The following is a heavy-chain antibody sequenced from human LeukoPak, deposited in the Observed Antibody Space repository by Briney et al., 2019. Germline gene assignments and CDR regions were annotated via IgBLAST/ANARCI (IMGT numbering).Heavy chain of an antibody. CDR1: GFTFSSYD. J-gene: IGHJ4*02. CDR2: IRYDGSNK. Sequence: GGSLRLSCAASGFTFSSYDMHWVRQAPGKGLEWVAFIRYDGSNKYYADSVKGRFTISRDNSKNTLYLQMNSLRAEDTAVYYCAKAGWNSSGWYVLAYYFDYWGQGTLVTVSS. D-gene: IGHD6-19*01. CDR3: AKAGWNSSGWYVLAYYFDY. V-gene: IGHV3-30*02.